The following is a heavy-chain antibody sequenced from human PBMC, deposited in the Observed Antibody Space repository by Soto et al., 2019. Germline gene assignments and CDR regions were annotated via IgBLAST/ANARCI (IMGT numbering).Heavy chain of an antibody. D-gene: IGHD5-18*01. Sequence: GGSLRLSCAASGFTFSDYMSWIRQAPGKGLEWVSYISSSGSTIYYADSVKGRFTISRDNAKNSLYLQMNSLRAEDTAVYYCARDTAMVYDYWGQGTLVTVSS. CDR2: ISSSGSTI. V-gene: IGHV3-11*01. CDR1: GFTFSDY. J-gene: IGHJ4*02. CDR3: ARDTAMVYDY.